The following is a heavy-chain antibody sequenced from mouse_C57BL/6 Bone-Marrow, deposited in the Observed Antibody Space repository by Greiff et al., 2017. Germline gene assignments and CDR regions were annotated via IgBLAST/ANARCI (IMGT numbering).Heavy chain of an antibody. Sequence: VQLQQSGAELVKPGASVKLSCKASGYTFTSYWMHWVKQRPGQGLEWIGMIHPNSGSTNYNEKFKSKATLTVDKSSSTAYMQLSSLTSEDSAVYSRARGNYAHWYFDVWGTGTTVTVSS. V-gene: IGHV1-64*01. CDR3: ARGNYAHWYFDV. J-gene: IGHJ1*03. D-gene: IGHD2-4*01. CDR1: GYTFTSYW. CDR2: IHPNSGST.